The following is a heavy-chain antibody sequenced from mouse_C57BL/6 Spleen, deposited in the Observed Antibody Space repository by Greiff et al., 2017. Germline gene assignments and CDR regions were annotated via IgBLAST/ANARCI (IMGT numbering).Heavy chain of an antibody. V-gene: IGHV1-50*01. CDR1: GYTFTSYW. J-gene: IGHJ2*01. CDR3: ARSMNYFDY. CDR2: IDPSDSYT. D-gene: IGHD2-10*02. Sequence: QVQLQQSGAELVKPGASVKLSCKASGYTFTSYWMQWVKQRPGQGLEWIGEIDPSDSYTNYNQKFKGKATLTVDTSSSTAYMQLSSLTSEDSAVYYCARSMNYFDYWGQGTTLTVSS.